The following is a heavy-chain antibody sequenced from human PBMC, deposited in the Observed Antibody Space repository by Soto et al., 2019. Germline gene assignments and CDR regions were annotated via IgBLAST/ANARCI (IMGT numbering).Heavy chain of an antibody. J-gene: IGHJ4*02. CDR1: GFTFNTHG. D-gene: IGHD4-17*01. V-gene: IGHV3-33*01. CDR2: IWYDGSQR. Sequence: LRLSCAASGFTFNTHGMHWVRQAPGKGLEWVAVIWYDGSQRYYADFVRGRFTISRDNSQNTLYLQMTSLRAEDTAVYYCARIDDYGDYVTDYWGQGALVTVSS. CDR3: ARIDDYGDYVTDY.